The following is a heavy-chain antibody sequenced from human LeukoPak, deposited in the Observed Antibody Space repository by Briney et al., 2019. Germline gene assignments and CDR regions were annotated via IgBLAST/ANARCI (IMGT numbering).Heavy chain of an antibody. D-gene: IGHD6-13*01. Sequence: PGGSLRLSCAASGNYWMHWVRQAPGKGLVWVSHINSDGSWTSYADSVKGRFTISRDNSKNTLYLQMNSLRAEDTAVYYCARDRVAAASWDDAFDIWGQGTMVTVSS. CDR1: GNYW. CDR2: INSDGSWT. V-gene: IGHV3-74*01. J-gene: IGHJ3*02. CDR3: ARDRVAAASWDDAFDI.